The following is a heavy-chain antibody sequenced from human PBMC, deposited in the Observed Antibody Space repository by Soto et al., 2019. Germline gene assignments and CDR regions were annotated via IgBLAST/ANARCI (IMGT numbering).Heavy chain of an antibody. J-gene: IGHJ4*02. CDR2: ISSSSSYI. Sequence: GGSLRLSCAASGFTFSSYSMNWVRQAPGKGLEWVSSISSSSSYIYYADSVKGRFTISRDNAKNSLYLQMNSLRAEDTAVYYCASNQPGYGSENWGQGTLVTVSS. CDR3: ASNQPGYGSEN. D-gene: IGHD3-10*01. CDR1: GFTFSSYS. V-gene: IGHV3-21*01.